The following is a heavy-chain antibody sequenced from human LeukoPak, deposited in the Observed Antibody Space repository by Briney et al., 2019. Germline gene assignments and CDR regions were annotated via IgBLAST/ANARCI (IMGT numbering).Heavy chain of an antibody. J-gene: IGHJ6*04. CDR1: GFTFSSYE. V-gene: IGHV3-48*03. CDR2: ISSSGSTI. CDR3: ARDCSGGSCYSYYYYGMDV. Sequence: QSGGSLRLSCAASGFTFSSYEMNWVRQAPGKGLEWVSYISSSGSTIYYADSVKGRFTISRDNAKNSLYLQMNSLRAEDTAVYYCARDCSGGSCYSYYYYGMDVWGKGTTVTVSP. D-gene: IGHD2-15*01.